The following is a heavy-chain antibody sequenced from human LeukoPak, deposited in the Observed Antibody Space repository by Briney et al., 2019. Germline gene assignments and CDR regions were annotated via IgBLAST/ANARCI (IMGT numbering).Heavy chain of an antibody. CDR3: ARVRGSSWNTGYYYHYMDV. CDR1: GYSISSGYY. CDR2: IYHSGST. D-gene: IGHD6-13*01. V-gene: IGHV4-38-2*02. Sequence: PSETLSLTCTVSGYSISSGYYWGWIRQPPGKGLEWIGSIYHSGSTYYNPSLKSRVSMSVDTSKNQFSLNVTSVTAADTAVYYCARVRGSSWNTGYYYHYMDVWGKGTTVTVSS. J-gene: IGHJ6*03.